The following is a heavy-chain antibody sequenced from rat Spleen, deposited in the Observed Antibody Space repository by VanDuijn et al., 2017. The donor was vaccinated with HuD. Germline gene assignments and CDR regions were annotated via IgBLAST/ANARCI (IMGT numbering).Heavy chain of an antibody. CDR1: GFTFSSYW. CDR3: TRVTFDY. J-gene: IGHJ2*01. V-gene: IGHV5-58*01. CDR2: ISNDGVKT. Sequence: EVQLVESGGGLVQPGKSLKLSCVASGFTFSSYWMYWVRQAPGKGLEWVSSISNDGVKTYYPDSVKGRFTISRDNAESIVYLQMNSLTSEDTATYYCTRVTFDYWGQGVMVTVSS.